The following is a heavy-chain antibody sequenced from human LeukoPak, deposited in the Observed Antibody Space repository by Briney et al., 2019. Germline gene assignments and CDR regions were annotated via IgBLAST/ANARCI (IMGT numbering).Heavy chain of an antibody. J-gene: IGHJ4*01. CDR1: GFTFSNSA. Sequence: GGSLRLSCAASGFTFSNSAMSWVRQAPGKGLEWVSTLSGSGNTTYYADSVKGRFTISRDNSKNTLYLQMNSLRAEDTAVYYCAKAIYSSGWSYFDYWGHGTLVTVFS. CDR3: AKAIYSSGWSYFDY. V-gene: IGHV3-23*01. D-gene: IGHD6-19*01. CDR2: LSGSGNTT.